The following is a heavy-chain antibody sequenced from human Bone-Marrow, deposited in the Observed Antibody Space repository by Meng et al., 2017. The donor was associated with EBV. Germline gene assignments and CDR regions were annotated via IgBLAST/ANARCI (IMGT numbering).Heavy chain of an antibody. J-gene: IGHJ5*02. Sequence: LQLQESGPGLVKPSETLSLTCTVSGGSISSSSYYWGWIRQSPGKGLEWIGSIYYSGSTYYNPSLKSRVTISVDTSKNQFSLKLSSVTAADTAVYYCARAKPLRWFDPWGQGTLVTVSS. D-gene: IGHD3-16*01. V-gene: IGHV4-39*07. CDR3: ARAKPLRWFDP. CDR1: GGSISSSSYY. CDR2: IYYSGST.